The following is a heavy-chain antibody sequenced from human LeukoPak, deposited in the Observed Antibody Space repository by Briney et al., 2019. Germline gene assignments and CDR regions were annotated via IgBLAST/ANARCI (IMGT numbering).Heavy chain of an antibody. Sequence: SETLSLTCTVSGGSISSYYWSWIRQPPGKGLEWIGYIYYSGSTNYNPSLKSRVTISVDTSKNQFSLKLSSVTAADTAVYYCARGQLLAVAAYYYYMDVWGKGTTVTISS. J-gene: IGHJ6*03. V-gene: IGHV4-59*01. CDR2: IYYSGST. CDR1: GGSISSYY. CDR3: ARGQLLAVAAYYYYMDV. D-gene: IGHD6-19*01.